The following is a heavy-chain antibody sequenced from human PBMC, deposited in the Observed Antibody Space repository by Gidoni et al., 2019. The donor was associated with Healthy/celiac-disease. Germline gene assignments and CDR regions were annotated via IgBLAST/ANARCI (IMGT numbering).Heavy chain of an antibody. Sequence: QVQLVQSGAEVQKPGASVPVYCKASGYTFTGYYMHGVRQAPGQGLEWMGWINPNSGGTNDAQKFQGRVTMTRDTSISTAYMELSRLRSDDTAVYYCARRLDGSGNYEWGVWGQGTTVTVSS. CDR3: ARRLDGSGNYEWGV. J-gene: IGHJ6*02. V-gene: IGHV1-2*02. D-gene: IGHD3-10*01. CDR1: GYTFTGYY. CDR2: INPNSGGT.